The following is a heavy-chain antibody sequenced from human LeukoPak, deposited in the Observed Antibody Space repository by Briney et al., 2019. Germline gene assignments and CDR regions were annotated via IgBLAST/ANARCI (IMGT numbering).Heavy chain of an antibody. V-gene: IGHV4-34*01. J-gene: IGHJ4*02. CDR1: GGSFSGYY. CDR3: ARHTLWFGELLDY. Sequence: PSETLSLTCAVYGGSFSGYYWSWIRQPPGKGLEWIGEINHSGGTNYNPSLKSRVTISVDTSKNQFSLKLSSVTAADTAVYYCARHTLWFGELLDYWGQGTLVTVSS. CDR2: INHSGGT. D-gene: IGHD3-10*01.